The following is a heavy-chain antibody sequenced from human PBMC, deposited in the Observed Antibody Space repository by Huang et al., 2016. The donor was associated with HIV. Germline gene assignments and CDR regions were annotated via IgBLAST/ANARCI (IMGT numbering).Heavy chain of an antibody. J-gene: IGHJ3*02. V-gene: IGHV3-7*01. Sequence: EVQLVESGGGLVQPGGSLRFSVAASDFDFSSYWLMWLRQVPGKGLEWVASIREDSGQKDYLDSGKGRFIISRDNPKKSLYLQMNNLRAEDAAVYYCARDPFIKAFDIWGQGTLVTVS. CDR2: IREDSGQK. CDR3: ARDPFIKAFDI. CDR1: DFDFSSYW.